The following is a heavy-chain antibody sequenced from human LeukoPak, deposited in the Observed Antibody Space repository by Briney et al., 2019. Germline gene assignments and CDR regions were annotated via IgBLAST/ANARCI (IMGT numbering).Heavy chain of an antibody. D-gene: IGHD4-23*01. V-gene: IGHV3-15*01. Sequence: GGSLRLSCAASGFTFSNYWMHWVRQAPGKGLEWVGRIKSKTDGGTTDYVAPVKGRFTISRDDSKSTLYLQMNSLKTEDTGVYYCTTGPGNSGYWGQGTLVTVSS. CDR3: TTGPGNSGY. J-gene: IGHJ4*02. CDR2: IKSKTDGGTT. CDR1: GFTFSNYW.